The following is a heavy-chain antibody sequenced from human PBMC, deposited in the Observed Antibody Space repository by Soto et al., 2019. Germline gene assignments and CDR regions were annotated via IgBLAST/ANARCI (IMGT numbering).Heavy chain of an antibody. Sequence: GGSLRLSCAASGFTFGSYVMNWVRQAPGKGLQWVSSISSSSTYVHYADSVKGRFSISRDNAKSTLYLQMNSLRAEDTAVYYCARALVATDFDNWGQGTLVTVSS. D-gene: IGHD5-12*01. J-gene: IGHJ4*02. V-gene: IGHV3-21*06. CDR2: ISSSSTYV. CDR3: ARALVATDFDN. CDR1: GFTFGSYV.